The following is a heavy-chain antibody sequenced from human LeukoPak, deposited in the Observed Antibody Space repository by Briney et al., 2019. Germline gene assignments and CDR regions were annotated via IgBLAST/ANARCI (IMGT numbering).Heavy chain of an antibody. J-gene: IGHJ4*02. Sequence: GGSLRLSCAASGFTSSNYAMHWVRQAPGKGLEWVAVISYDGSNKYYADSVKGRFTISRDNSKNTLYLQMNSLRAEDTAVYYCARDRPRYAYYYDSSGYYGGIFDYWGQGTLVTVSS. V-gene: IGHV3-30*04. CDR2: ISYDGSNK. D-gene: IGHD3-22*01. CDR1: GFTSSNYA. CDR3: ARDRPRYAYYYDSSGYYGGIFDY.